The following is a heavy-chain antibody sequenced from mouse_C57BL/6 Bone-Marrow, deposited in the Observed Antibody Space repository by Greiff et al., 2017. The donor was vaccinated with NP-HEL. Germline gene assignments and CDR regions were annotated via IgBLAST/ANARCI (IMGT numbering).Heavy chain of an antibody. CDR1: GYTFTSYW. CDR2: IHPNSGST. V-gene: IGHV1-64*01. J-gene: IGHJ4*01. CDR3: ARGTAQVYYAMDY. Sequence: QVQLQQPGAELVKPGASVKLSCKASGYTFTSYWMHWVKQRPGQGLEWIGMIHPNSGSTNYNEKFKSKATLTVDKSSSTAYMQLSSLTSEDYAVYYCARGTAQVYYAMDYWGQGTSVTVSS. D-gene: IGHD3-2*02.